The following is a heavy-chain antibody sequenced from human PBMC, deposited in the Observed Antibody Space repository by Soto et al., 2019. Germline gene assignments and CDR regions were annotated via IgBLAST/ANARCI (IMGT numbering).Heavy chain of an antibody. D-gene: IGHD5-12*01. CDR1: GGSFSGYY. CDR3: ARAPRIVATIYYYYYGMDV. Sequence: ETLSLTCAVYGGSFSGYYWSWIRQPPGKGLEWIGEINHSGSTNYNPSLKSRVTISVDTSKNQFSLKLSSVTAADTAVYYCARAPRIVATIYYYYYGMDVWGQGTTVTVSS. CDR2: INHSGST. V-gene: IGHV4-34*01. J-gene: IGHJ6*02.